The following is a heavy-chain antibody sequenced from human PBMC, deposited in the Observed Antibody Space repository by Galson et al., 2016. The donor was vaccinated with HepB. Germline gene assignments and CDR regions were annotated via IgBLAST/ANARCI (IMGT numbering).Heavy chain of an antibody. V-gene: IGHV3-30*04. CDR3: ARDRACSSTRCCTYGMDV. D-gene: IGHD2-2*02. J-gene: IGHJ6*02. CDR1: GFTFRSYA. Sequence: SLRLSCAASGFTFRSYAMHWVRQAPGKGLEWVAVTSYDGSNKYYADSVKGRFTISRDNSKNTMYLQMNSLRVEDTAVYYCARDRACSSTRCCTYGMDVWGQGTTVTVSS. CDR2: TSYDGSNK.